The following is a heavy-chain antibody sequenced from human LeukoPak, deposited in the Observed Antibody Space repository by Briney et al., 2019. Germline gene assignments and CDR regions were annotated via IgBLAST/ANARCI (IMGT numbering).Heavy chain of an antibody. D-gene: IGHD6-13*01. CDR3: ARDGGVNIAAAGTYFDY. J-gene: IGHJ4*02. CDR1: GFTFSSYA. CDR2: ISYDGSNK. V-gene: IGHV3-30-3*01. Sequence: PSGGSLRLSCAAYGFTFSSYAMHWVRQAPGKGLEWVAVISYDGSNKYYADSVKGRFTISRDNSKNTLYLQLNSLRAEDTAVYYCARDGGVNIAAAGTYFDYWGQGTLVTVSS.